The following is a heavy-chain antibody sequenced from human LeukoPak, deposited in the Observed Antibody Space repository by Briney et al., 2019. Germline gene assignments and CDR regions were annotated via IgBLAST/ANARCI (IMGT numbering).Heavy chain of an antibody. D-gene: IGHD6-13*01. CDR3: ARGKPGIAAAGTLSPLDY. V-gene: IGHV3-30*04. CDR2: MSYDGTTK. Sequence: GGSLRLSCAASGFTFSTYSIHWVRQAPANGLEWVAVMSYDGTTKYYAHSVKGRFTISRDNSKNTLYLQMSSLETEDTAVYYCARGKPGIAAAGTLSPLDYWGQGALVTVSS. CDR1: GFTFSTYS. J-gene: IGHJ4*02.